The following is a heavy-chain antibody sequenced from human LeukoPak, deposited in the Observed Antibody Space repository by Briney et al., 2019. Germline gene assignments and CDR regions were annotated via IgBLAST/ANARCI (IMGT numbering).Heavy chain of an antibody. D-gene: IGHD2-15*01. J-gene: IGHJ5*02. V-gene: IGHV1-2*02. CDR1: GYTFTGYH. Sequence: ASVKVSCKVSGYTFTGYHIHWVRQAPGQGLEWMGWINPNSGGTNYAQKFQGRVTMTRDTSISTAYIELNSLRSDDTAVYYCARGYCTGGSCSGAWFDPWGQGTLVTVSS. CDR2: INPNSGGT. CDR3: ARGYCTGGSCSGAWFDP.